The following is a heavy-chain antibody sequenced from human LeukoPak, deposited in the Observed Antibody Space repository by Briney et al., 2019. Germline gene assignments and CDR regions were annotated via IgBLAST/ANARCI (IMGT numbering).Heavy chain of an antibody. CDR2: ISKDGGST. CDR3: TSGIGTYDY. J-gene: IGHJ4*02. D-gene: IGHD1-14*01. CDR1: GLTFSEYW. Sequence: GGSLRLSCAASGLTFSEYWMHWVRQAAGKGLVWVAGISKDGGSTEYADFVKGRCTISRDNAKNTLYLQMNSLTVDDTAVYYCTSGIGTYDYWGLGAQVTVSS. V-gene: IGHV3-74*03.